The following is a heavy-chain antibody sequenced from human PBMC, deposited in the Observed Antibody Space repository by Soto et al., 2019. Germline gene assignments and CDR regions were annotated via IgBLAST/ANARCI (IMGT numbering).Heavy chain of an antibody. Sequence: PSETLSLTCTVSGASISGFYWSWIRKSAGKGLEWIGRIYATGTTDYNPSLKSRVMMSVDTSKKQFSLKLRSVAAADTAVYYCVRDGTKTLRDWFDPWGQGISVTVSS. CDR3: VRDGTKTLRDWFDP. D-gene: IGHD1-1*01. V-gene: IGHV4-4*07. CDR1: GASISGFY. CDR2: IYATGTT. J-gene: IGHJ5*02.